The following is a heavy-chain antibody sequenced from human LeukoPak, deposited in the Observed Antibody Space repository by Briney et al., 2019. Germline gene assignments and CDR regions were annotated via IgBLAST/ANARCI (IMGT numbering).Heavy chain of an antibody. CDR1: GYTFTDYY. CDR3: ARDLAMYSPDLDY. V-gene: IGHV1-2*02. Sequence: ASVKVSCKASGYTFTDYYLHWVRQAPGHGLEWMGWINPKTGVTKYAQNFQGRVTMTRDTSINTAYMELSRLRSDDTAVFYCARDLAMYSPDLDYWGQGTLVTVSS. D-gene: IGHD1-26*01. CDR2: INPKTGVT. J-gene: IGHJ4*02.